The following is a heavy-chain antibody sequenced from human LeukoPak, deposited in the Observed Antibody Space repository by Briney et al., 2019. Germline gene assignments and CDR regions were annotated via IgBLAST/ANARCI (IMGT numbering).Heavy chain of an antibody. CDR1: GNSFTSYW. D-gene: IGHD3-22*01. J-gene: IGHJ5*02. Sequence: GESLKISCKGSGNSFTSYWIGWVRQMPGKGLEWMGIIYPGDSDTRYSPSFQGQVTISADKSISTAYLQWSSLKASDTAMYYCARNLYYYDSSGYQQYNWFDPWGQGTLVTVSS. V-gene: IGHV5-51*01. CDR2: IYPGDSDT. CDR3: ARNLYYYDSSGYQQYNWFDP.